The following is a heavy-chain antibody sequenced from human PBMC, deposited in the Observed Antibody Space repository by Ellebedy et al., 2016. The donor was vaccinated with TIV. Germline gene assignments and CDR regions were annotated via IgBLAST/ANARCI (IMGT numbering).Heavy chain of an antibody. J-gene: IGHJ4*02. V-gene: IGHV3-33*01. CDR1: GFTFSSYG. Sequence: GESLKISCAASGFTFSSYGMHWVRQAPGKGLEWVAVIWYDGSNKYYADSVKGRFTISRDNSKNTLYLQMNSLRAEDTAVYYCAREGVRYYYGSGSYWAGYWGQGTLVTVSS. CDR2: IWYDGSNK. CDR3: AREGVRYYYGSGSYWAGY. D-gene: IGHD3-10*01.